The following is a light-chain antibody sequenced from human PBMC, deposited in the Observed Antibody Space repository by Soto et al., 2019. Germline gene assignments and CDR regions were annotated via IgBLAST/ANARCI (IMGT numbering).Light chain of an antibody. Sequence: LTQPRSVSWSPGQSVTISCTGTSSDVGGYNYVSWYQQHPDKAPKVMIYDVTKRPSGVPDRFSGSKSGNTASLTISGLQAEDEADYYCCSYAGSYIYVFGTG. J-gene: IGLJ1*01. V-gene: IGLV2-11*01. CDR1: SSDVGGYNY. CDR2: DVT. CDR3: CSYAGSYIYV.